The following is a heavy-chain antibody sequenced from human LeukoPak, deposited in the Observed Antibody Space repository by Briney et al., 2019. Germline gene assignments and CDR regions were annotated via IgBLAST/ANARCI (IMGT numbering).Heavy chain of an antibody. CDR1: GYTFTSYD. CDR3: AKGSSGYYHGSYNWFDP. D-gene: IGHD3-22*01. CDR2: MNPNSGNT. Sequence: GASVKVSCKASGYTFTSYDINWVRQATGQGLEWMGWMNPNSGNTGYAQKFQGRVTITRNTSISTAYMELSSLRSEDTAVYYCAKGSSGYYHGSYNWFDPWGQGTRVIVSS. V-gene: IGHV1-8*03. J-gene: IGHJ5*02.